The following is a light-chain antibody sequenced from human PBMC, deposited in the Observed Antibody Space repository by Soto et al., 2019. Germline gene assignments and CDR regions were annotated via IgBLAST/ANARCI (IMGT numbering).Light chain of an antibody. Sequence: DIQMTQSPSTLSASVGDRVNITCRASQSISTWLAWYQQKPGKAPKLLIYKASSLESGVPSRFSGSGSGTEFTLTISSLQPDDFGTYYCQQYNSYWTFGQGTKVDIK. CDR1: QSISTW. CDR2: KAS. V-gene: IGKV1-5*03. CDR3: QQYNSYWT. J-gene: IGKJ1*01.